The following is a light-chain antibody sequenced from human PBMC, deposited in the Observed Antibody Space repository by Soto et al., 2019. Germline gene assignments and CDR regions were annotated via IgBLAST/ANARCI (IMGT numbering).Light chain of an antibody. Sequence: EIVLTQSPGTLSLSPGERATLSCRASQSVSSSYLAWYQQKPGQAPRLLIYGASSRATCIPDRFSGSGSGTDFTLTISRLEPEDFAVYYCQQYGSSPCTFGPGTKVDIK. CDR3: QQYGSSPCT. CDR1: QSVSSSY. CDR2: GAS. J-gene: IGKJ3*01. V-gene: IGKV3-20*01.